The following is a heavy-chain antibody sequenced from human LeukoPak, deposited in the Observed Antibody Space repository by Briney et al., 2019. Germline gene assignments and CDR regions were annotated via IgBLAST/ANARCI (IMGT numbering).Heavy chain of an antibody. J-gene: IGHJ4*02. CDR3: ARWGYYSNYDY. CDR1: GFTFSTFA. Sequence: GGSLRLSCAASGFTFSTFAMHWVRQAPGKQLEYVSAICSNGGCTYYANSVKGRFTISRDNSKNTLYLQMGSLRAEDMAVYYCARWGYYSNYDYWGQGTLVTVSS. D-gene: IGHD4-11*01. CDR2: ICSNGGCT. V-gene: IGHV3-64*01.